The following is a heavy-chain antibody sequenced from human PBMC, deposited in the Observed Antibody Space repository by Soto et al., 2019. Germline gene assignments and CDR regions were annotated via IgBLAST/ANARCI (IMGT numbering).Heavy chain of an antibody. CDR3: ARGSSSSYYYYGMDV. V-gene: IGHV1-46*01. D-gene: IGHD6-6*01. CDR2: INPSGGST. J-gene: IGHJ6*02. CDR1: GYTFTSYY. Sequence: ASVKVSCKASGYTFTSYYIHWVRQAPGQGLEWMGIINPSGGSTSYTQKFQGRVTMTRDTSTSTVYMELSSLRSEDTAVYYCARGSSSSYYYYGMDVWGQGTTVTVSS.